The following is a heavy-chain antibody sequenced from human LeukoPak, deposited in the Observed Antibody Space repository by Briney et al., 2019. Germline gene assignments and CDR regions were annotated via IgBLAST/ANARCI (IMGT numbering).Heavy chain of an antibody. CDR3: AGGCTVTLDY. CDR2: IYTSGSS. CDR1: GGSISSYY. J-gene: IGHJ4*02. D-gene: IGHD4-17*01. V-gene: IGHV4-4*07. Sequence: ASETLSLTCTVSGGSISSYYWSWIRQPAGKGLEWIGRIYTSGSSNYNSSLKSRVTMSVVTSKNHFSLKLSSVTAADTAVYYCAGGCTVTLDYWGQGTLVTVSS.